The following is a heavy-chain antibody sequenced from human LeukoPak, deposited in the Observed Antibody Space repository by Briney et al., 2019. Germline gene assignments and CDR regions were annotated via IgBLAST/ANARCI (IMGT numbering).Heavy chain of an antibody. Sequence: PSETLSLTGAVYGGSFSGYYWSWIRQPPGKGLDWIGEIKHRGSTKYNPALKRRVTVSIDTSKTQYSLRLSSVTAADTAVYYCTRERGYYDRNGYYYGLDFDYWGQGTLVTVSS. D-gene: IGHD3-22*01. CDR1: GGSFSGYY. V-gene: IGHV4-34*01. J-gene: IGHJ4*02. CDR2: IKHRGST. CDR3: TRERGYYDRNGYYYGLDFDY.